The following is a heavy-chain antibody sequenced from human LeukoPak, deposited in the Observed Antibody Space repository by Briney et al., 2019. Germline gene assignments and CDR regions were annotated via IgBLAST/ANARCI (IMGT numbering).Heavy chain of an antibody. Sequence: GGSLRLSCAASGFTFSSYSMNWVRQAPGKGLEWVSSISSSSSYINYADSVRGRFTISRDNAKNSLFLQMDSLRGEDTAVYYCARCTTGKTFGSLREIKKSREIDYWGQGALVTVSS. CDR3: ARCTTGKTFGSLREIKKSREIDY. CDR2: ISSSSSYI. V-gene: IGHV3-21*01. J-gene: IGHJ4*02. D-gene: IGHD1-1*01. CDR1: GFTFSSYS.